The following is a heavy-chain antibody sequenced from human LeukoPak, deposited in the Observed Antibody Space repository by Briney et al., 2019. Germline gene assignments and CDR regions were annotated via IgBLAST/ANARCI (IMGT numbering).Heavy chain of an antibody. V-gene: IGHV4-59*01. CDR2: IYYSGST. Sequence: KPSETLSLTCTVSGGSISSYYWSWIRQPPGKGLEWIGYIYYSGSTNYNPSLKSRVTISVDTSKNQFSLKLSSVTAADTAVYYCARLWGLRNPTSFRDYWGQGTLVTVSS. D-gene: IGHD2-21*02. CDR1: GGSISSYY. CDR3: ARLWGLRNPTSFRDY. J-gene: IGHJ4*02.